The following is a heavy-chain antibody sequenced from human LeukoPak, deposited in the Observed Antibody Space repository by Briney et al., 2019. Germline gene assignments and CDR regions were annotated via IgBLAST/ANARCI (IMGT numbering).Heavy chain of an antibody. D-gene: IGHD1-7*01. V-gene: IGHV2-5*01. CDR1: GFSLSTSGVG. Sequence: SGPTLVNPTQTLTLTCTFSGFSLSTSGVGVGWIRQPPGKALEWLALIYWNDDKRYSPSLKSRLTITKDTSKSQVVLTMTNMDPVDTATYYCAHSPRWNYNHPWNYWGQGTLVTVSS. J-gene: IGHJ4*02. CDR3: AHSPRWNYNHPWNY. CDR2: IYWNDDK.